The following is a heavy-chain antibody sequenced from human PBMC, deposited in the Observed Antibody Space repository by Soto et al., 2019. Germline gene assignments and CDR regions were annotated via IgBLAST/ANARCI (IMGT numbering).Heavy chain of an antibody. D-gene: IGHD6-19*01. CDR1: WGSVSGNSAA. Sequence: SQNLSVSCAISWGSVSGNSAAWNWIRQSPSRGLEWLGRTDYRSRWYNDNAVSVKSRITVTQDTSKNQFSLHLNSVTPEDTAVYYCAREFPSHVSSHSYLDYCGQGLMVTVP. J-gene: IGHJ4*02. CDR3: AREFPSHVSSHSYLDY. V-gene: IGHV6-1*01. CDR2: TDYRSRWYN.